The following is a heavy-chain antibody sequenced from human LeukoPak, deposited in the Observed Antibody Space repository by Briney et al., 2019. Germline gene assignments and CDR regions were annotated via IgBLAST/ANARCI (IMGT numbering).Heavy chain of an antibody. V-gene: IGHV1-2*06. CDR2: LNPNNGDT. CDR3: AREGRNWFDP. Sequence: ASVKVSCKASGYTFTSYGISWVRQAPGQGLEWMGRLNPNNGDTTYAQKFQGRVTMTRDTSISTAYMELSSLRSDDTAVYYCAREGRNWFDPWGQGTLVTVSS. J-gene: IGHJ5*02. CDR1: GYTFTSYG.